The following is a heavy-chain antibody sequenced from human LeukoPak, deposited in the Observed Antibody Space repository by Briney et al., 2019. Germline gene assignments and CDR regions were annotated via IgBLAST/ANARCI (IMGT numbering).Heavy chain of an antibody. V-gene: IGHV3-23*01. J-gene: IGHJ4*02. Sequence: GGSLRLSCAVSGITLSNYGMSWVRQAPGKGLEWVAGISGSGGSTIYADSVKGRFTISRDNSKNMLHLQMSSLTGEDTALYYCVRRGDASSGWGDHDYWGQGALVTVSS. CDR2: ISGSGGST. CDR3: VRRGDASSGWGDHDY. CDR1: GITLSNYG. D-gene: IGHD6-19*01.